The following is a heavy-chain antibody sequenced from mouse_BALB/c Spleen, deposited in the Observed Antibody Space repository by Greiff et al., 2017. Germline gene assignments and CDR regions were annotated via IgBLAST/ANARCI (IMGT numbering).Heavy chain of an antibody. CDR2: IDPETGGT. V-gene: IGHV1-15*01. CDR3: ARSRDGYYRYFDV. J-gene: IGHJ1*01. D-gene: IGHD2-3*01. Sequence: QVQLQQSGAELVRPGASVTLSCKASGYTFTDYEMHWVKQTPVHGLEWIGAIDPETGGTAYNQKFKGKATFTADTSSNTAYMQLSSLTSEDSAVYYCARSRDGYYRYFDVWGAGTTVTVSS. CDR1: GYTFTDYE.